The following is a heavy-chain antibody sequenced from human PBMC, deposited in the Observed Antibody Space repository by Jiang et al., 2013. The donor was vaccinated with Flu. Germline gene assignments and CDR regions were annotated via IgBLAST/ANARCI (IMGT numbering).Heavy chain of an antibody. Sequence: SGAEVKKPGSSVKVSCKASGGTFSSYAISWVRQAPGQGLEWMGRIIPILGIANNAQKFQGRITITADKSTSTVYMELSSLRSEDTAVYYCARAGYYDDSGYPYDAFDIWGQGTMVTVSS. J-gene: IGHJ3*02. V-gene: IGHV1-69*04. D-gene: IGHD3-22*01. CDR3: ARAGYYDDSGYPYDAFDI. CDR2: IIPILGIA. CDR1: GGTFSSYA.